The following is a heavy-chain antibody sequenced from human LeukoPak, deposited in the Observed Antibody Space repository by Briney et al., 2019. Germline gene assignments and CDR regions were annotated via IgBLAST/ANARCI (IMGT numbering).Heavy chain of an antibody. CDR1: GGSITNFY. CDR2: IYYSGTT. Sequence: SATLSLTCTVSGGSITNFYGGWIRQSPGKGLELIGYIYYSGTTNYSPSLKSRVSISVDTSKKQFSLKLSSVTAADTAVYYCARSPGGGFDIWGQGTMVTVSS. CDR3: ARSPGGGFDI. V-gene: IGHV4-59*01. J-gene: IGHJ3*02. D-gene: IGHD2-15*01.